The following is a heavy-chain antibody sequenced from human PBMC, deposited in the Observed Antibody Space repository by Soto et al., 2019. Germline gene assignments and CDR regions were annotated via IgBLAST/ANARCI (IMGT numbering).Heavy chain of an antibody. Sequence: EVQVVESGGDLIQPGGSLRLSCAASGFKVGSSYVTWVRQAPGKGLEWVSVIVSGGSTHYADSVTGRFTVSRDVSNNTVYLHMSSLRAEDTAVYFCATDSPNVGIGYFESWGLGTMVTVSS. CDR3: ATDSPNVGIGYFES. CDR1: GFKVGSSY. J-gene: IGHJ4*02. CDR2: IVSGGST. V-gene: IGHV3-53*01. D-gene: IGHD1-26*01.